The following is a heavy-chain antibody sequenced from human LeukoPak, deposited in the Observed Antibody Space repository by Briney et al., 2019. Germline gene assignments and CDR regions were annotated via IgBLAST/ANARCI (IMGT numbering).Heavy chain of an antibody. V-gene: IGHV1-69*01. Sequence: SVKVSCKASGGTFSSYAISWVRQAPGQGLEWMGGIIPILGTANYAQKFQGRVTITADESTSTAYMELSSLRSEDTAVYYCARDSSTVTTGEGYFDYWGQGTLVTVSS. CDR1: GGTFSSYA. CDR3: ARDSSTVTTGEGYFDY. J-gene: IGHJ4*02. CDR2: IIPILGTA. D-gene: IGHD4-17*01.